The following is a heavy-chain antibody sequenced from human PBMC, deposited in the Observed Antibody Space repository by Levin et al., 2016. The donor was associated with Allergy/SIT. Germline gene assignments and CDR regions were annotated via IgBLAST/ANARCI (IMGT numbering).Heavy chain of an antibody. V-gene: IGHV4-4*07. J-gene: IGHJ5*02. Sequence: WIRQPPGKGLEWIGRIYTSGSTNYNPSLKSRVTMSVDTSKNQFSLKLSSVTAADTAVYYCARATTPVGWFDPWGQGTLVTVSS. CDR2: IYTSGST. CDR3: ARATTPVGWFDP. D-gene: IGHD5-12*01.